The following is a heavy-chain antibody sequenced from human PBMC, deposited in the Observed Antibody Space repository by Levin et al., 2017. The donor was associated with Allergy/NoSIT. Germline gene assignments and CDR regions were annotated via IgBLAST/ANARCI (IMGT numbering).Heavy chain of an antibody. V-gene: IGHV4-34*01. D-gene: IGHD3-16*01. Sequence: PSETLSLTCAVYGGSFSGYYWSWIRQPPGKGLEWIGEINHSGSTNYNPSLKSRVTISVDTSKNQFSLKLSSVTAADTAVYYCARGRRGDPGLRYYYYGMDVWGQGTTVTVSS. J-gene: IGHJ6*02. CDR3: ARGRRGDPGLRYYYYGMDV. CDR2: INHSGST. CDR1: GGSFSGYY.